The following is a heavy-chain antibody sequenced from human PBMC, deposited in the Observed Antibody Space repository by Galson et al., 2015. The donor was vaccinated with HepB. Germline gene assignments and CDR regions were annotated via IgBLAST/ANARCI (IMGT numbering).Heavy chain of an antibody. CDR2: IIPMLGIA. CDR1: GGTFSSYA. D-gene: IGHD1/OR15-1a*01. CDR3: ARSRSGTEIFDP. Sequence: SVKVSCKASGGTFSSYAISWVRQAPGQGLEWMGRIIPMLGIANYAQKFQGRVTITADKSTSTAYMELSSMRSEDTAVYYCARSRSGTEIFDPWGQGTLVTVSS. V-gene: IGHV1-69*04. J-gene: IGHJ5*02.